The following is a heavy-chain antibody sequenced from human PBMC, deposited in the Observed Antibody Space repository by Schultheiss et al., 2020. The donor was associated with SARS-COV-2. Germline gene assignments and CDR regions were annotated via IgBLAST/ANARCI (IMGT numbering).Heavy chain of an antibody. CDR1: GVTFSSYA. V-gene: IGHV3-23*01. CDR3: ARGGLDPVGDAFDT. Sequence: GGSLRLSCAASGVTFSSYAMTWVRQAPGKGLEWVSSFCAVDTNTYYADSVKGRFTISRDNSKDTLVLQMDSLRVEDTAVYYCARGGLDPVGDAFDTWGQGTMVTVSS. D-gene: IGHD3/OR15-3a*01. J-gene: IGHJ3*02. CDR2: FCAVDTNT.